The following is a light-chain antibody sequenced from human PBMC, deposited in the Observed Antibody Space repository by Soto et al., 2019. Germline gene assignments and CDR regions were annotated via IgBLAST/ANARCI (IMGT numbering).Light chain of an antibody. Sequence: DIQMTQFPSTLSASVGDRVTITCRASQSISSWLAWYQQKPGKAPKLLIYKASSLQSGVPPRFSGSGSGTEFTLTISSLQPDDFATYYCQQYNFYTWTFGQGTKVEIK. V-gene: IGKV1-5*03. J-gene: IGKJ1*01. CDR1: QSISSW. CDR3: QQYNFYTWT. CDR2: KAS.